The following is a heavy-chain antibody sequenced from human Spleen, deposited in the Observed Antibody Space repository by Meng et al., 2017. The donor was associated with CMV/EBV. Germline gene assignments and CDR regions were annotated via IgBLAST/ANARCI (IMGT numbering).Heavy chain of an antibody. CDR3: ARDPPPRITMIARFDY. V-gene: IGHV3-21*01. CDR1: GFTFNSYA. CDR2: ISSSSSYI. J-gene: IGHJ4*02. Sequence: GESLKISCEGSGFTFNSYAMSWVRQAPGKGLEWVSSISSSSSYIYYADSVKGRFTISRDNAKNSLYLQMNSLRAEDTAVYYCARDPPPRITMIARFDYWGLGTLVTVSS. D-gene: IGHD3-22*01.